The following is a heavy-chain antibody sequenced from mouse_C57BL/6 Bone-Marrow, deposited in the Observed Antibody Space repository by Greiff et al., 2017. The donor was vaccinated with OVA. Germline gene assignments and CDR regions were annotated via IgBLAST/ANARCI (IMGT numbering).Heavy chain of an antibody. CDR2: IYPRSGNT. J-gene: IGHJ2*01. D-gene: IGHD1-1*01. Sequence: QVQLQQPGAELVMPGASVKLSCKASGYTFTSYGISWVKQRTGQGLEWIGEIYPRSGNTYYNEKFKGKATLTADKSSSTAYMELRSLTSEDSAVYFCARRARTTVVAVDYWGQGTTLTVSS. V-gene: IGHV1-81*01. CDR1: GYTFTSYG. CDR3: ARRARTTVVAVDY.